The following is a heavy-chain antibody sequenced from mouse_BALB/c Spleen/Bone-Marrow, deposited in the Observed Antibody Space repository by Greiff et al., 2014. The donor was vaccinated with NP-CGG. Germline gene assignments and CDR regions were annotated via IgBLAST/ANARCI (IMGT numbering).Heavy chain of an antibody. V-gene: IGHV14-3*02. D-gene: IGHD1-1*01. J-gene: IGHJ3*01. CDR3: ASYYCGSSSFAY. Sequence: EVQLQQSGAELVKPGASVKLSCTASGFNIKDTYMHWVKQRPEQGLEWIGRIDPANGNTKYDPKFQGKAAITADTSSNTAYLQLSSLTSKDTAVYYCASYYCGSSSFAYWGQGTLVTVSA. CDR1: GFNIKDTY. CDR2: IDPANGNT.